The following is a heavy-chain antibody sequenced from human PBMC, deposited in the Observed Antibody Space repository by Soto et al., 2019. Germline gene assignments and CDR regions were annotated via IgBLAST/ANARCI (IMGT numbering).Heavy chain of an antibody. V-gene: IGHV3-9*01. CDR1: GFTFDDYA. J-gene: IGHJ4*02. CDR2: ISWNSNTM. CDR3: AKDTNSGGPAPIDY. D-gene: IGHD3-10*01. Sequence: LRLSCAASGFTFDDYAMHWVRQAPGKGLEWVSRISWNSNTMVYADSVKGRFTISRDNAENSLYLQMNSLRVEDTAMYYCAKDTNSGGPAPIDYWGQGTMVTVSS.